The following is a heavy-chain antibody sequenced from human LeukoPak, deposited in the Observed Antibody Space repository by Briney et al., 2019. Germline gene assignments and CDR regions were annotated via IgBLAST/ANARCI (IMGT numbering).Heavy chain of an antibody. CDR3: GRGRLYGSGTYYVFDY. CDR1: GFTFSSYG. Sequence: GGSLRLSCAASGFTFSSYGMSWVRQAPGKGLEWVSAISGSGGSTYYADSVKGRFTISRDNSKNTMYLQMNSLRDEDTAVYYCGRGRLYGSGTYYVFDYWGRGTLVTVSS. J-gene: IGHJ4*02. CDR2: ISGSGGST. D-gene: IGHD3-10*01. V-gene: IGHV3-23*01.